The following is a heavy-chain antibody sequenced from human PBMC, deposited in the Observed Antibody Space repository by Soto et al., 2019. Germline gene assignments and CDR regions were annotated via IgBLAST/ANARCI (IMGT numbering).Heavy chain of an antibody. CDR1: GASLGSGCW. V-gene: IGHV4-4*02. CDR2: IFHDGKN. CDR3: ARHEGWTGPDQ. Sequence: LSLTCAVSGASLGSGCWWSWVRQPPGKGLEWIAEIFHDGKNNYSPSLKSRVTISVDKSQNQFSLNVYSVTAADTAVYYCARHEGWTGPDQWGQGTLVTVS. J-gene: IGHJ5*02. D-gene: IGHD2-8*02.